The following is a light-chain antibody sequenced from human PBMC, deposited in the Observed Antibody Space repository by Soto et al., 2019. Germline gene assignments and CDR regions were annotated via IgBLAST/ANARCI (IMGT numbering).Light chain of an antibody. CDR3: QVWDSDTDHVV. Sequence: SYELTQAPSVSVAPGQTAEITCGGNNIGSKGVHWYQQKPGQAPVLVIYDDDDRPSGIPGRFSGSNSGSAATLTISRVEAGDEADYYCQVWDSDTDHVVFGGGTKVTVL. CDR2: DDD. CDR1: NIGSKG. V-gene: IGLV3-21*02. J-gene: IGLJ2*01.